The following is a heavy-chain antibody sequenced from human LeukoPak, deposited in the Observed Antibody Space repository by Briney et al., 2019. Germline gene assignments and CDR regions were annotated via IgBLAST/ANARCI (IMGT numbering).Heavy chain of an antibody. Sequence: SVKVSCKASGGTFSSYAISWVRQAPGQGLGWMGGIIPIFGTANYAQKFQGRVTITADESTSTAYMELSSLRSEDTAVYYCARDSAVAASINWFDPWGQGTLVTVSS. CDR3: ARDSAVAASINWFDP. CDR2: IIPIFGTA. V-gene: IGHV1-69*13. J-gene: IGHJ5*02. CDR1: GGTFSSYA. D-gene: IGHD6-6*01.